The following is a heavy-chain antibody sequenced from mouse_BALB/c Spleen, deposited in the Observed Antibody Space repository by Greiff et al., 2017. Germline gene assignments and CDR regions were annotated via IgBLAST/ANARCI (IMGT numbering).Heavy chain of an antibody. CDR1: GFTFSSYA. J-gene: IGHJ4*01. V-gene: IGHV5-6-5*01. Sequence: EVKVVESGGGLVKPGGSLKLSCAASGFTFSSYAMSWVRQTPEKRLEWVASISSGGSTYYPDSVKGRFTISRDNARNILYLQMSSLRSEDTAMYYCAREGGNSYAMDYWGQGTSVTVSS. D-gene: IGHD2-1*01. CDR3: AREGGNSYAMDY. CDR2: ISSGGST.